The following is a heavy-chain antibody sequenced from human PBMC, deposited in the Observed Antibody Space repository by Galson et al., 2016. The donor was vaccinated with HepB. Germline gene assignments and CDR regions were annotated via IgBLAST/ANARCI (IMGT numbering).Heavy chain of an antibody. CDR2: ISSSSTYI. J-gene: IGHJ4*02. D-gene: IGHD2-21*02. Sequence: SLRLSCAASGFTFSSYEMNWVRQAPGRGLEWVSYISSSSTYIYYTDSVKGRFTISRDNAKNTLFLQMNSLRVEDTAVYYCAKLDCGRDCPRDDWGQGTLVTVSS. CDR1: GFTFSSYE. CDR3: AKLDCGRDCPRDD. V-gene: IGHV3-21*01.